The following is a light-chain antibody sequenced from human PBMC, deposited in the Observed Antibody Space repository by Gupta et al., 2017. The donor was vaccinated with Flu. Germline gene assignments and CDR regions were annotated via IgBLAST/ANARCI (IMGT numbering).Light chain of an antibody. J-gene: IGKJ2*01. CDR1: SSY. Sequence: SSYLNWYQHKPVKAPNLLIYSSSNLQIGVPSRFSGSGSGTDFTLTISSLQPEDFATYYCQQINYLPSTFGQGTKLEIK. V-gene: IGKV1-39*01. CDR2: SSS. CDR3: QQINYLPST.